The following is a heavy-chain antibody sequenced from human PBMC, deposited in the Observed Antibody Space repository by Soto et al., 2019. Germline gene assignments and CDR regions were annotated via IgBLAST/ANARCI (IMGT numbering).Heavy chain of an antibody. CDR3: ATPQSTIFGDMDV. D-gene: IGHD3-3*01. Sequence: GGSLRLSCAASGFTFSAYAMTWVRQAPGKGLEWVSSITGSGGSTYYADSVKGRFTISRDNPKNTLYLEMNSLRVEDTAVFYCATPQSTIFGDMDVWGQGTTVTVSS. CDR1: GFTFSAYA. J-gene: IGHJ6*02. V-gene: IGHV3-23*01. CDR2: ITGSGGST.